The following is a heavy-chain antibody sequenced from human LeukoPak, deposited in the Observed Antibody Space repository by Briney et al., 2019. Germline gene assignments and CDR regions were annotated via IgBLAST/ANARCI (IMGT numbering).Heavy chain of an antibody. CDR3: ARHSAAGLTNWFYP. V-gene: IGHV4-34*01. D-gene: IGHD6-13*01. CDR2: INHSGST. Sequence: SETLSLTCAVYGGSFSGYYWSWIRQPPGKGLEWIGEINHSGSTNYNPSLKSRVTISVDTSKNQFSLKVSSVTAADTAVYYCARHSAAGLTNWFYPWGQGTLVNVSS. J-gene: IGHJ5*02. CDR1: GGSFSGYY.